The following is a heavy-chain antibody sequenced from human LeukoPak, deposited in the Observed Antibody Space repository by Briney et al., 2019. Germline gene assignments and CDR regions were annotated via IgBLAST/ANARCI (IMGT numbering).Heavy chain of an antibody. CDR1: GYTFTSYG. CDR3: ARDGEYYGSGSQFDY. J-gene: IGHJ4*02. CDR2: ISAYNGNT. Sequence: ASVKVSCKASGYTFTSYGISWVRQAPGQGLEWMGWISAYNGNTNYAQKLQGRVTMTTDTSTSTAYMELRSLRSDDTAVYYCARDGEYYGSGSQFDYWGQGTLVTVSS. V-gene: IGHV1-18*01. D-gene: IGHD3-10*01.